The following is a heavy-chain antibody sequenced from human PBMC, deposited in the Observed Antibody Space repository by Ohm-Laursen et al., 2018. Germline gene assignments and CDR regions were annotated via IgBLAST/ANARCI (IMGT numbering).Heavy chain of an antibody. J-gene: IGHJ4*02. CDR2: IDWDDDE. Sequence: TQTLTLTRTFSGFSLSTTKMCVNWIRQPPGKALEWLARIDWDDDEYYSTSLKTRLTISKDTSKNQVVLTMTNMDPLDTATYYCARIVAGPDYFDYWGQGTLVTVSS. CDR3: ARIVAGPDYFDY. V-gene: IGHV2-70*11. CDR1: GFSLSTTKMC. D-gene: IGHD5-12*01.